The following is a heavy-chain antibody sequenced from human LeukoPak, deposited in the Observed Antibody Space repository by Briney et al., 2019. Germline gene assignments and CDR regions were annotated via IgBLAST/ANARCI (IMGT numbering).Heavy chain of an antibody. CDR1: GFTFDDYA. D-gene: IGHD5-12*01. J-gene: IGHJ4*02. Sequence: GGSLRLSCAASGFTFDDYAMHWVRQAPGKGLEWVSGISWNSGSIGYADSVKGRFTISRDNAKNSLYLQMNSLRAEDTALYYCAKDSGYSAKGIDYWGQGTLVTVSS. CDR3: AKDSGYSAKGIDY. CDR2: ISWNSGSI. V-gene: IGHV3-9*01.